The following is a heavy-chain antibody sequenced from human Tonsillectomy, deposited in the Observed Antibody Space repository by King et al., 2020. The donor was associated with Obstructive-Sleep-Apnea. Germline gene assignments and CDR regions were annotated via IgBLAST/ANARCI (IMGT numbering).Heavy chain of an antibody. D-gene: IGHD3-22*01. CDR2: ISYSGST. V-gene: IGHV4-59*08. CDR3: ARSLDSSGYYYTNY. J-gene: IGHJ4*02. CDR1: GGSISSYY. Sequence: VQLQESGPGLVKPSETLSLTFTVSGGSISSYYWSWIRQPPGKGPEWIGYISYSGSTDYNPTLKSRVTISVDTSKNQFSLKLSSVTAADTAVYYCARSLDSSGYYYTNYWGQGTLVTVSS.